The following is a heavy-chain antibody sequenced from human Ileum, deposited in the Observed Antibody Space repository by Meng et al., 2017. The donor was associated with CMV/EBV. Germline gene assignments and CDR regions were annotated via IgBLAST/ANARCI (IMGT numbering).Heavy chain of an antibody. D-gene: IGHD1-14*01. Sequence: GESLKISCAASGFRFSAYGMHWVRQAPGKGLEWVAFIRYDGSYEYHADSVKGRFTISRDNSKNTLYLQMNSLRAEDAALYFCSKETGDYFTDYIDHWGQGTLVTVSS. J-gene: IGHJ4*02. CDR2: IRYDGSYE. CDR3: SKETGDYFTDYIDH. V-gene: IGHV3-30*02. CDR1: GFRFSAYG.